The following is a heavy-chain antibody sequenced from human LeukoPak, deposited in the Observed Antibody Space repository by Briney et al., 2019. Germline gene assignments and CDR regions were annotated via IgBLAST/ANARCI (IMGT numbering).Heavy chain of an antibody. J-gene: IGHJ4*02. CDR3: AGHSRGVGY. V-gene: IGHV3-64*01. Sequence: PGRSLRLSCAASGFTFNTFAMHWVRQAPGRGLEYVSAISGNGGSIYYAPSVRGRFTISRDNAKNTVDLHMGSLRAEDMAVYYCAGHSRGVGYWGQGTLVTVSS. D-gene: IGHD1-26*01. CDR1: GFTFNTFA. CDR2: ISGNGGSI.